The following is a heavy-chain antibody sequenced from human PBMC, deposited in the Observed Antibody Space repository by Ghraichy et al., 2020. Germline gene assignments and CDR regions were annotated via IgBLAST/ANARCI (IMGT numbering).Heavy chain of an antibody. CDR3: AKPFFLGELHTYQAGYFDS. Sequence: GGSLRLSCLASGFTFSRYPMHWVRQAPGKGLEWVAVISYDGTHNYYAASGKGRFTISRDNSKNTLYLQMNGLRAEDTALYYCAKPFFLGELHTYQAGYFDSWGHGTLVTVSS. CDR1: GFTFSRYP. V-gene: IGHV3-30-3*02. CDR2: ISYDGTHN. D-gene: IGHD3-16*01. J-gene: IGHJ4*01.